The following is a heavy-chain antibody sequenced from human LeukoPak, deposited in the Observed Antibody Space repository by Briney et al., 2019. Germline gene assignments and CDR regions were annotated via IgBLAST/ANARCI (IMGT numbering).Heavy chain of an antibody. CDR3: ARQGYCSGGSCYRGAMDV. CDR2: INHSGST. Sequence: SETLSLTCAVYGGSFSGYYWSWIRQPPGKGLEWIGEINHSGSTYYNPSLKSRVTISVDTSKNQFSLKLSSVTAADTAVYYCARQGYCSGGSCYRGAMDVWGKGTTVTISS. J-gene: IGHJ6*04. CDR1: GGSFSGYY. D-gene: IGHD2-15*01. V-gene: IGHV4-34*01.